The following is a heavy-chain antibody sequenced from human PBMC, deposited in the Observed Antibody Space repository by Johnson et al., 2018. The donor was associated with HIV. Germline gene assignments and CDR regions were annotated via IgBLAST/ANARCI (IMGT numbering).Heavy chain of an antibody. J-gene: IGHJ3*02. D-gene: IGHD1-1*01. CDR2: ISYDGSNK. Sequence: QMQLVESGGGVVQPGGSLRLSCAASGFTFSSYAMHWVRQAPGKGLEWVAVISYDGSNKYYADSVKGRFTISRDNSKNTLYLQMNSLRAEDTAMYYCATSTASDALDIWGQGTMVTVSS. V-gene: IGHV3-30*04. CDR3: ATSTASDALDI. CDR1: GFTFSSYA.